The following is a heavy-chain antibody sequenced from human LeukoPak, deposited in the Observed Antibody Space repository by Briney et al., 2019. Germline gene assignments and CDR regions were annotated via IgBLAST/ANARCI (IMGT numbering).Heavy chain of an antibody. CDR2: TYYRSKWFN. D-gene: IGHD1-26*01. J-gene: IGHJ4*02. Sequence: SQTLSLTCAISGDSVSSNSAAWDWIRQSPSRGLEWLGRTYYRSKWFNGYAVSVKGRITINPDTSKNQFSLQLNSVAPEDTAVYYCTRSFSGYIDSWGQGTLVTVSS. V-gene: IGHV6-1*01. CDR3: TRSFSGYIDS. CDR1: GDSVSSNSAA.